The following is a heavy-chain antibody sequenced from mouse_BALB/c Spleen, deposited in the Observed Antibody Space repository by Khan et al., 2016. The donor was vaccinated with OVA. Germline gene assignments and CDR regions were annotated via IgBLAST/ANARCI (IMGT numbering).Heavy chain of an antibody. J-gene: IGHJ4*01. CDR1: GFSLSRYN. CDR2: IWGGGTT. Sequence: QVQLQQSGPGLVAPSQSLSITCTVSGFSLSRYNIHWVRQPPGKGLEWLGMIWGGGTTDYNSTLKSSLSISKDNSKSQVFLEMNSLQTEDTAMYYCARAYYRSGGYYAMDDWGQGTSVTVAS. CDR3: ARAYYRSGGYYAMDD. V-gene: IGHV2-6-4*01. D-gene: IGHD2-14*01.